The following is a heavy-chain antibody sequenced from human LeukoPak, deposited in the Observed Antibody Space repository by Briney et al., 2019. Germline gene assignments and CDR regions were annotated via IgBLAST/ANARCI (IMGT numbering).Heavy chain of an antibody. CDR1: GYSFASYW. CDR3: ARQDGSAYYYFDY. J-gene: IGHJ4*02. V-gene: IGHV5-51*01. CDR2: IYPGDSDT. D-gene: IGHD6-19*01. Sequence: GESLKISCKGSGYSFASYWIGWVRLMPGQGLEWMGIIYPGDSDTKYSPSFQGRVTISADKSINTAYLQWSSLKASDTAIYYCARQDGSAYYYFDYWGQGTLVTVSS.